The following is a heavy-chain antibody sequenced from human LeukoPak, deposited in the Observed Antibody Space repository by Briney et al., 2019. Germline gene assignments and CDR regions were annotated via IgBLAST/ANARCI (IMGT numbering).Heavy chain of an antibody. CDR3: ARALGAYAFDI. CDR2: IYSGGST. D-gene: IGHD3-16*01. Sequence: GGSLRLSCAASGFTVSSNSMSWVRQAPGKGLEWVSVIYSGGSTYYADSVKGRFTISRDNSKNTLYLQMNSLRAEDTAVYYCARALGAYAFDIWGQGTMVTVSS. CDR1: GFTVSSNS. V-gene: IGHV3-53*01. J-gene: IGHJ3*02.